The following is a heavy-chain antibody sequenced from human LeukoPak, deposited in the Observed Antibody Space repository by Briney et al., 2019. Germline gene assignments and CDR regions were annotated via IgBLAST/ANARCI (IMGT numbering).Heavy chain of an antibody. Sequence: GGSLRLSCAASGFTFSSYAMHWVRQAPGKGLEWVAVISYDGSNKYYADSVKGRFTISRDNSKNTLYLQMNSLRAEDTAVYYCGRGYSYVDYWGQGTLVTVSS. D-gene: IGHD5-18*01. V-gene: IGHV3-30*14. CDR1: GFTFSSYA. CDR3: GRGYSYVDY. CDR2: ISYDGSNK. J-gene: IGHJ4*02.